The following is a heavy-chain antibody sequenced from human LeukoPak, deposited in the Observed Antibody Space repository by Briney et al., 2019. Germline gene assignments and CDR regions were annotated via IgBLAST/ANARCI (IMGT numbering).Heavy chain of an antibody. J-gene: IGHJ4*02. CDR1: GGSISSSNW. CDR2: IYHSGST. CDR3: ARGPDHYYDSSGYLDY. D-gene: IGHD3-22*01. V-gene: IGHV4-4*02. Sequence: SGTLSLTCAVSGGSISSSNWWSWVRQPPGKGLEWIGGIYHSGSTNYNPSLKSRVTISVDKSKNQFSLKLSSVTAADTAVYYCARGPDHYYDSSGYLDYWGQGTLVTVSS.